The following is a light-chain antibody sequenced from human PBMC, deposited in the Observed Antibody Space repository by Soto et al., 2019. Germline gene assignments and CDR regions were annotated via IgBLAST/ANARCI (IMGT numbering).Light chain of an antibody. CDR2: GAS. CDR1: HDTSNS. Sequence: DIQMTQSPSSLSASVGDRVTITCRASHDTSNSVAWFQQRPGMAPKSLIYGASSLQSGVSSRFSGSGSGTQFTLTISSLQPEDFATYYCQKYNSAPLTFGGGTKVDIK. J-gene: IGKJ4*01. CDR3: QKYNSAPLT. V-gene: IGKV1-16*01.